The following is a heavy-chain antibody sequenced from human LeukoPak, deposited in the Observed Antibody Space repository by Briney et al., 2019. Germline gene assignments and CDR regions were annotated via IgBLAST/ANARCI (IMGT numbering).Heavy chain of an antibody. D-gene: IGHD3-10*01. J-gene: IGHJ4*02. CDR3: ARSMVRGVIRYDY. V-gene: IGHV4-59*01. CDR1: GGSISSYY. Sequence: SETLSLTCTVSGGSISSYYWSWIRQPPAKGREWIGYIYYSGSTNYNPSLKSRVTISVDTSKNQFSLKLSSVTAADTAVYYCARSMVRGVIRYDYWGQGTLVTVSS. CDR2: IYYSGST.